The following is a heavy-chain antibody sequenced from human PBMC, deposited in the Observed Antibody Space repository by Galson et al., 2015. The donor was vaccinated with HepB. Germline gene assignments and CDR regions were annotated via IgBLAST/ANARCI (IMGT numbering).Heavy chain of an antibody. V-gene: IGHV1-18*01. CDR3: ARVVVVPAAIEWGWFDP. D-gene: IGHD2-2*01. CDR2: ISAYNGNT. J-gene: IGHJ5*02. Sequence: SVKVSCKASGYTFTSYGISWVRQAPGQGLEWMGWISAYNGNTNYAQKLQGRVTMTTDTSTSTAYMELRSLRSDDTAVYYCARVVVVPAAIEWGWFDPWGQGTLVTVSS. CDR1: GYTFTSYG.